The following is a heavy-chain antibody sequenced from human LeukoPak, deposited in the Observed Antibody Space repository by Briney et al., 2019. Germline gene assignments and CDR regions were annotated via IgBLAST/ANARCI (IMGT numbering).Heavy chain of an antibody. Sequence: ASVKVSCKASGYTFTSYGISWVRQAPGQGLEWMGWISAYNGNTNYAQKLQGRVTMTTDTSTSTAYMELRSLRSDDTAVYSRARDGGGGYYGSGSYYRRIDYWGQGTLVTVSS. CDR2: ISAYNGNT. J-gene: IGHJ4*02. CDR1: GYTFTSYG. CDR3: ARDGGGGYYGSGSYYRRIDY. V-gene: IGHV1-18*01. D-gene: IGHD3-10*01.